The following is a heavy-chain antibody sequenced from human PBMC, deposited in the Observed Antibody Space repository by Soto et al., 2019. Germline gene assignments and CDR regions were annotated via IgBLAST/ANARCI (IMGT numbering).Heavy chain of an antibody. CDR3: AREFPGYSSGYYFDY. Sequence: QVQLVESGGGVVQPGRSLRLSCAASGFTFSSYAMHWVRQAPGKGLEWVAVISYDGSNKYYADSVKGRFTISRDNSMNTLYLQMNSLRAEDTAVYYCAREFPGYSSGYYFDYWGQGTLVTVSS. CDR2: ISYDGSNK. V-gene: IGHV3-30-3*01. CDR1: GFTFSSYA. J-gene: IGHJ4*02. D-gene: IGHD6-19*01.